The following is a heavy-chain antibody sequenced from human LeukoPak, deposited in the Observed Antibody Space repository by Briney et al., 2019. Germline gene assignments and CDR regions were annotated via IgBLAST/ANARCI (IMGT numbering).Heavy chain of an antibody. Sequence: ASVKVSCKASGYTFTKNGISWVQAPGQGLEWMGWISPYNGNTNYAQKFQGRVTMTTDTSTSTAHMELRSLRSDDTAVYYCAKDDYYDTSGRYWGQGTLVTVSS. J-gene: IGHJ4*02. CDR3: AKDDYYDTSGRY. CDR2: ISPYNGNT. D-gene: IGHD3-22*01. CDR1: GYTFTKNG. V-gene: IGHV1-18*01.